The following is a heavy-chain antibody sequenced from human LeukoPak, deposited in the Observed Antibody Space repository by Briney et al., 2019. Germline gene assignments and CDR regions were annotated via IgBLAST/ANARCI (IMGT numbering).Heavy chain of an antibody. CDR3: TIDLMTGFSSGWHFGY. CDR2: TSGDEDST. D-gene: IGHD6-19*01. V-gene: IGHV3-23*01. Sequence: PGGSLRLSCAASGLTFKNFAMSWVRKAPGKGLEWLAVTSGDEDSTHYADSVRGHFVISTDNSKNTSFLHMNSLRAEDTAVYYCTIDLMTGFSSGWHFGYWGQGTLVTVSS. CDR1: GLTFKNFA. J-gene: IGHJ4*02.